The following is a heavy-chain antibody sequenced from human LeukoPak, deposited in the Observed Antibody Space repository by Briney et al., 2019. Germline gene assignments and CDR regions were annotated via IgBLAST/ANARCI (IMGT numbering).Heavy chain of an antibody. J-gene: IGHJ4*02. Sequence: GGSLRLSCVASTFTVSTNSMSWVRRAPGKGLEWVSVIYGGGSTYYADSVKGRFTISRDNSKNTLYVQMNSLRAEDTAVYYCAKGHYYGSGSLDYWGQGTLVTVSS. V-gene: IGHV3-53*01. CDR3: AKGHYYGSGSLDY. D-gene: IGHD3-10*01. CDR2: IYGGGST. CDR1: TFTVSTNS.